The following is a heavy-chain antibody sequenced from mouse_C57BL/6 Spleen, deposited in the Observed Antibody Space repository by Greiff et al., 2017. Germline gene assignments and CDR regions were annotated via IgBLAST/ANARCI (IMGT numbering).Heavy chain of an antibody. CDR1: GYSFTGYY. CDR3: ARRGDDYDDAMDY. J-gene: IGHJ4*01. CDR2: IYPYNGVS. V-gene: IGHV1-31*01. Sequence: VQLKESGPELVKPGASVKISCKASGYSFTGYYMHWVKQSHGNILDWIGYIYPYNGVSSYNQKFKGKATLTVDKSSSTAYMELRSLTSEDSAVYYCARRGDDYDDAMDYWGQGTSVTVSS. D-gene: IGHD2-4*01.